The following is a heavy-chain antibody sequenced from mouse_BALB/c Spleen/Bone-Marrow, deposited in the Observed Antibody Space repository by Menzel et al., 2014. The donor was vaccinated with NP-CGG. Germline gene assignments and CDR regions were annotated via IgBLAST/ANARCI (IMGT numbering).Heavy chain of an antibody. Sequence: VQLKQSGAELVKPGASVKLSCTASGFNIKDTYMHWVKQRPEQGLEWIGRIDPANGNTKYDPKFQGKATITADTSSNTAYLQLSSLTSEDTAVYYCASYYCGSSRFSYWRQGTLVTVSA. CDR1: GFNIKDTY. CDR3: ASYYCGSSRFSY. CDR2: IDPANGNT. V-gene: IGHV14-3*02. J-gene: IGHJ3*01. D-gene: IGHD1-1*01.